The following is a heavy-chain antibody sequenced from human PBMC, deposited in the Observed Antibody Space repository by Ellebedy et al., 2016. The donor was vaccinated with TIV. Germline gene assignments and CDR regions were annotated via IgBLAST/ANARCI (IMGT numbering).Heavy chain of an antibody. D-gene: IGHD4-17*01. J-gene: IGHJ4*02. CDR2: ISGTGGTT. CDR1: GFPFSSYA. CDR3: AKVAYDYGDPDH. Sequence: GGSLRLXCAASGFPFSSYAMSWVRQTPGKGLEWVSAISGTGGTTYYAGSVKGRFTISRDNSRNTLYLQMNNLRAEDTAVYYCAKVAYDYGDPDHWGQGTLVTVSS. V-gene: IGHV3-23*01.